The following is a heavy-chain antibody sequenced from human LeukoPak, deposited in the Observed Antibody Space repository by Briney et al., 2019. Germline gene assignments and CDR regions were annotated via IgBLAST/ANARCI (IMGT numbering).Heavy chain of an antibody. CDR1: GGSFSGYY. CDR2: INHRGST. D-gene: IGHD3-10*01. J-gene: IGHJ5*02. V-gene: IGHV4-34*01. CDR3: ARGGYYGSGNDFRFDP. Sequence: SETLSLTCVVYGGSFSGYYWSWIRQSPGKGLEWIGEINHRGSTNYNPSLKRRVTISLDTSKNQFSLKLKSVTAADTAVYYCARGGYYGSGNDFRFDPWGQGTLVTVSS.